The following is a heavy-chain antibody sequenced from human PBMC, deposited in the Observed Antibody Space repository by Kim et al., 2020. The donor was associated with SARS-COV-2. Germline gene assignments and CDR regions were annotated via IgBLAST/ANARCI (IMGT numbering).Heavy chain of an antibody. D-gene: IGHD3-22*01. Sequence: SETLSLTCAVYGGSFSGYYWSWIRQPPGKGLEWIGEINHSGSTNYNPSLKSRVTISVDTSKNQFSLKLSSVTAADTAAYYCARRRVTMIVVVIKSGGMDV. CDR1: GGSFSGYY. J-gene: IGHJ6*01. V-gene: IGHV4-34*01. CDR2: INHSGST. CDR3: ARRRVTMIVVVIKSGGMDV.